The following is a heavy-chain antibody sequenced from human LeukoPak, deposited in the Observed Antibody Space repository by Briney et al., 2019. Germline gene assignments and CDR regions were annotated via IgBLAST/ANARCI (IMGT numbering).Heavy chain of an antibody. V-gene: IGHV4-39*01. J-gene: IGHJ3*02. CDR3: ARRLSKSSGGSRGGFDI. Sequence: NPSETLSLTCTVSGDSISSRSYYWGWIRQPPGKGLEWIGSIYYSGNTYYNPSLKSRITISVDTSENQFSLKLSPVTAADTAVYYCARRLSKSSGGSRGGFDIWGQGTMVTVSS. D-gene: IGHD1-26*01. CDR1: GDSISSRSYY. CDR2: IYYSGNT.